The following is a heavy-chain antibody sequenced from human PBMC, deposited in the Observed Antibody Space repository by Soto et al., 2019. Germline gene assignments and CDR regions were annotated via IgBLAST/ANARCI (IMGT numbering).Heavy chain of an antibody. CDR3: ARLPWAEYGGIFGP. Sequence: QVQLQESGPGLVKPSETLSLTCTVSGGSISGYYWSWIRQPPGKGLEWIGYVWYDGSTNYNPSLKRRVTISLDTSTNQFSLKLSSVTAADTAVDYCARLPWAEYGGIFGPWGQGTLVTVSS. J-gene: IGHJ5*02. D-gene: IGHD2-15*01. CDR1: GGSISGYY. CDR2: VWYDGST. V-gene: IGHV4-59*01.